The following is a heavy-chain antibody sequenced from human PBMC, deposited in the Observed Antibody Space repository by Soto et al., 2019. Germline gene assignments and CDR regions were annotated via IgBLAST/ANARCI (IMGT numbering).Heavy chain of an antibody. J-gene: IGHJ6*02. Sequence: QLQLQESGPGLVKPSETLSLTCTVSGGSISSSSYWGWIRQPPGKGLEWIGSIYSIGSTYYNPSLKSRVTISVDTSKNQFSLKLSSVTAVDTAVYYCRRSSRYSTDVWGQGTTVTVSS. D-gene: IGHD6-13*01. CDR3: RRSSRYSTDV. V-gene: IGHV4-39*01. CDR1: GGSISSSSY. CDR2: IYSIGST.